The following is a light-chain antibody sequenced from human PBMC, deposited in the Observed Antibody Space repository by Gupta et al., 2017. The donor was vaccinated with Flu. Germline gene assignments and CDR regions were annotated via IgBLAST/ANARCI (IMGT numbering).Light chain of an antibody. CDR1: QSVSIY. V-gene: IGKV3-11*01. J-gene: IGKJ1*01. CDR2: DTS. CDR3: QHRINWPWT. Sequence: EIVLTQSPATLCLSPGERATLSCRASQSVSIYLAWYQQKPGQAPRLLIYDTSNRATGIPARFSGSGSGTDFTLTISRLEAEDFAVYYCQHRINWPWTFGQGTKVEI.